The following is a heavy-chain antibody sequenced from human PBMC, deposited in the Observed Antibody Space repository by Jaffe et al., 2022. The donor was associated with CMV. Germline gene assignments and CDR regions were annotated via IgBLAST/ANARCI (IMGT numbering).Heavy chain of an antibody. Sequence: QVQLVESGGGVVQPGRSLRLSCAASGFTFSSYGMHWVRQAPGKGLEWVAVISYDGSNKYYADSVKGRFTISRDNSKNTLYLQMNSLRAEDTAVYYCAKAMEMATTYDAFDIWGQGTMVTVSS. CDR3: AKAMEMATTYDAFDI. CDR1: GFTFSSYG. D-gene: IGHD5-12*01. J-gene: IGHJ3*02. V-gene: IGHV3-30*18. CDR2: ISYDGSNK.